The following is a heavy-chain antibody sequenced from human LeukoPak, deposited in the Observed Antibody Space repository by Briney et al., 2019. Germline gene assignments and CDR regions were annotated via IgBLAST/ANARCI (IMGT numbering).Heavy chain of an antibody. D-gene: IGHD3-22*01. CDR3: ARESSALPFDY. CDR2: INTDGSST. V-gene: IGHV3-74*01. CDR1: GFTFSGYW. J-gene: IGHJ4*02. Sequence: GGSLRLSCAASGFTFSGYWMHWVRQAPGKGLVWVSRINTDGSSTSYADSVKGRFTISRDNAKNTLYLQMNSLRAEDTAIYYCARESSALPFDYWGQGTLVTVSS.